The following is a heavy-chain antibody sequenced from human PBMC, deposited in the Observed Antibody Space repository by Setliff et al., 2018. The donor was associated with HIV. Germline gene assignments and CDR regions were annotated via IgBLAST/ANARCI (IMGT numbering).Heavy chain of an antibody. Sequence: PGGSLRLSCAASGFTFSNYWMSWVRQTPGKGLEWVANIKPDGSEKYYVDSVKGRFTISRDNAKNMLYLQMNSLSADDTAVYYCAKVFLFGIDVFDIWGQGTMVTVSS. J-gene: IGHJ3*02. D-gene: IGHD3-16*01. CDR2: IKPDGSEK. CDR3: AKVFLFGIDVFDI. V-gene: IGHV3-7*01. CDR1: GFTFSNYW.